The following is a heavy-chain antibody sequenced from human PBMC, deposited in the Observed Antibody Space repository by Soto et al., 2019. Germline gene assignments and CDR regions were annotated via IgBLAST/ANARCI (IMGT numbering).Heavy chain of an antibody. Sequence: SETLSLTCTVSGASISNSFWNWIRQPAGKGLEWIGRIHSSGSTNYNPSLKSRVTMSVDTSKNQFSLKVSSVTAADTAVYYCARGSRHFDWLPDYWGQGTQVTVSS. D-gene: IGHD3-9*01. CDR2: IHSSGST. CDR3: ARGSRHFDWLPDY. CDR1: GASISNSF. J-gene: IGHJ4*02. V-gene: IGHV4-4*07.